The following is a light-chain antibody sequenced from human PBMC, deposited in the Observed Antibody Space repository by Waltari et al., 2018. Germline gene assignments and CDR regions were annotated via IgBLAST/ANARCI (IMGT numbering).Light chain of an antibody. V-gene: IGLV2-23*01. CDR3: CSYAGSRTYV. J-gene: IGLJ1*01. CDR2: EAI. Sequence: SALTQPAPVSGSPGQSITISRPGTNPEGGGYNLVPWYQHHPGKAPKLMIYEAIKRPSGVSNRFSGFKSGNTASLTISGLQAEDEADYYCCSYAGSRTYVFGTGTKVTVL. CDR1: NPEGGGYNL.